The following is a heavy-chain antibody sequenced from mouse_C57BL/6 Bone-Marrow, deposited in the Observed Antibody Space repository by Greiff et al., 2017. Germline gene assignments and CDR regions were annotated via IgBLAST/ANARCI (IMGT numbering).Heavy chain of an antibody. CDR3: ARRTTVVGDYFDY. J-gene: IGHJ2*01. Sequence: EVQLQQSGPELVKPGASVKISCKASGYSFTGYYMNWVKQSPEKSLEWIGEINPSTGGTTYNQKFKAKATLTVDKSSSTAYMQLKSLTSEDSAVYYCARRTTVVGDYFDYWGQGTTLTVAS. CDR2: INPSTGGT. CDR1: GYSFTGYY. V-gene: IGHV1-42*01. D-gene: IGHD1-1*01.